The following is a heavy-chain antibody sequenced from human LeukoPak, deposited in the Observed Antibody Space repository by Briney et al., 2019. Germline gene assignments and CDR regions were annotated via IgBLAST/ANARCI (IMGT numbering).Heavy chain of an antibody. V-gene: IGHV3-30*18. CDR2: ISYDGSNK. D-gene: IGHD5-24*01. CDR3: AKDRDGSFDY. J-gene: IGHJ4*02. CDR1: GFTFSSYG. Sequence: GGSLRLSCAASGFTFSSYGMHWVRQAPGKGLEWVAVISYDGSNKYYADSVKGRFTISRDNSKNTLYLQMNSLRAEDTAVCYCAKDRDGSFDYWGQGTLVTVSS.